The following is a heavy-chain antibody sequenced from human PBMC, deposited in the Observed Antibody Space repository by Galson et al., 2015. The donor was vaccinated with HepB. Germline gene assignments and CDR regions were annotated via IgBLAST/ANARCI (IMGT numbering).Heavy chain of an antibody. CDR2: ISAYNGHT. D-gene: IGHD1-26*01. Sequence: SVKVSCKASGYTFAHYGIAWVRQAPRQGLEWMGGISAYNGHTDSTQELQGSLTMTTDTSTSTAFMVLRRLKYDVTAVYFCARVGAGPSLDIWGQGTMVTVSS. J-gene: IGHJ3*02. CDR1: GYTFAHYG. CDR3: ARVGAGPSLDI. V-gene: IGHV1-18*01.